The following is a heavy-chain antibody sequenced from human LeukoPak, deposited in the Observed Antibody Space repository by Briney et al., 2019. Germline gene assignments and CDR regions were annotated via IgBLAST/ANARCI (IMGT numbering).Heavy chain of an antibody. J-gene: IGHJ5*02. CDR3: ARDDEDAVAGTGFDP. D-gene: IGHD6-19*01. CDR1: GYSISSGYY. Sequence: PSETLSLTCTVSGYSISSGYYWGWIRQPPGKGLEWIGYIYYSGSTNYNPSLKSRVTISVDTSKNQFSLKLSSVTAADTAVYYCARDDEDAVAGTGFDPWGQGTLVTVSS. V-gene: IGHV4-61*01. CDR2: IYYSGST.